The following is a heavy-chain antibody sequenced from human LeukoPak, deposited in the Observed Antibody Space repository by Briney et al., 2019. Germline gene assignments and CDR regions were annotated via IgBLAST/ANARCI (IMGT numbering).Heavy chain of an antibody. J-gene: IGHJ6*02. CDR3: ARDSLAVAGSWAPYYYYGMDV. D-gene: IGHD6-19*01. Sequence: GRSLRLSCAASGFTFSSYAMHWVRQAPGKGLEWVAVISYDGSNKYYADSVKGRFTISRDNSKNTLYLQMNSLRAEDTAVYYCARDSLAVAGSWAPYYYYGMDVWGQGTTVTVSS. CDR1: GFTFSSYA. CDR2: ISYDGSNK. V-gene: IGHV3-30-3*01.